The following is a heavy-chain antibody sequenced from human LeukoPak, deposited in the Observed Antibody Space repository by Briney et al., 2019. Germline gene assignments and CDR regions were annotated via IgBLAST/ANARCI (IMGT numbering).Heavy chain of an antibody. V-gene: IGHV4-61*03. J-gene: IGHJ3*02. CDR1: GASISSGGYF. CDR3: ARTLVPGVRGAFDI. CDR2: VYSSGNT. Sequence: SETLSLTCTVSGASISSGGYFWSWIRQPPGKGLEWIGRVYSSGNTNYAPSLQSRVTMSIDTSNNHFSLRLNFVTAADTAIYYCARTLVPGVRGAFDIWGRGTMVTVSS. D-gene: IGHD2-2*01.